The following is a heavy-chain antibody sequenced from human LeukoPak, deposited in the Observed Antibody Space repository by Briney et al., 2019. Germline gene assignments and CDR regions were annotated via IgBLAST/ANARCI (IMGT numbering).Heavy chain of an antibody. D-gene: IGHD5-18*01. J-gene: IGHJ4*02. CDR3: ARDLAGIQLWLF. V-gene: IGHV4-39*07. CDR1: GGSISSSSYY. CDR2: IYYSGST. Sequence: SETLSLTCTVSGGSISSSSYYWGWIRQPPGKGLEWIGSIYYSGSTYYNPSLKSRVAISVDTSKNQFSLKLSSVTAADTAVYYCARDLAGIQLWLFWGQGTLVTVSS.